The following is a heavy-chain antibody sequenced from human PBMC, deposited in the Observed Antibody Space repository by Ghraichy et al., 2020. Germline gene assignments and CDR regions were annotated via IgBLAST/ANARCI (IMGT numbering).Heavy chain of an antibody. D-gene: IGHD3-16*01. CDR3: ARGWAAQPFDY. V-gene: IGHV4-61*01. Sequence: SETLSLTCTVSGGSVSSGSYYWSWIRQPPGKGLEWIGYIYYSGSTNYNPSLKSRVTISVDTSKNQFSLKLSSVTAADTAVYYCARGWAAQPFDYWGQGTLVTVSS. CDR2: IYYSGST. J-gene: IGHJ4*02. CDR1: GGSVSSGSYY.